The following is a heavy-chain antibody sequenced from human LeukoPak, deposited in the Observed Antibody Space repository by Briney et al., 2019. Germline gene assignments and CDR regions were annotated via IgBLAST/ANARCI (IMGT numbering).Heavy chain of an antibody. Sequence: GGSLRLSCAASGFTFSSYWMSWVRQAPGKGLEWVANIKQDGSEKYYVDSVKGRFTISRDYAKNSLYLQMNSLRAEDTAVYYCAREAYYDFWSGLPHFDYWGQGTLVTVSS. D-gene: IGHD3-3*01. CDR3: AREAYYDFWSGLPHFDY. V-gene: IGHV3-7*01. CDR1: GFTFSSYW. CDR2: IKQDGSEK. J-gene: IGHJ4*02.